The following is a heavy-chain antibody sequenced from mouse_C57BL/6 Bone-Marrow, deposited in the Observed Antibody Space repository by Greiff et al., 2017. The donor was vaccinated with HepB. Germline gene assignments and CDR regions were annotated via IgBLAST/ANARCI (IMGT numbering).Heavy chain of an antibody. J-gene: IGHJ4*01. CDR2: INPNHGGT. D-gene: IGHD1-1*01. Sequence: VQLKESGPELVKPGASVKIPCKASGYTFTDYNMDWVKQSHGKSLEWIGDINPNHGGTIYNQKFKGKATLTVDKSSSTAYMELRSLTSEDTAVYYCARHYGRWGYAMDYWGQGTSVTGSS. V-gene: IGHV1-18*01. CDR3: ARHYGRWGYAMDY. CDR1: GYTFTDYN.